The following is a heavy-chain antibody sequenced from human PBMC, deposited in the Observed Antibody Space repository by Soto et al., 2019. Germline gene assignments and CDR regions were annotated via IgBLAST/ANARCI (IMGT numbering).Heavy chain of an antibody. V-gene: IGHV3-15*07. Sequence: GGSLRLSCAASGLTLTNAWMNWVRQAPGKGPEWVARMKSKSDGGATDYAAPVTGRFTILRDDSKNILYLQMSSLKTEDTAVYYCRTFIPKAGTDYWGQGTLVTVSS. CDR3: RTFIPKAGTDY. CDR2: MKSKSDGGAT. CDR1: GLTLTNAW. J-gene: IGHJ4*02. D-gene: IGHD3-16*01.